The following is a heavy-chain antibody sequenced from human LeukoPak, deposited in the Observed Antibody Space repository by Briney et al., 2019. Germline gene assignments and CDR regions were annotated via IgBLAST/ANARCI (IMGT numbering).Heavy chain of an antibody. V-gene: IGHV3-48*01. J-gene: IGHJ4*02. Sequence: GGSLRLSCAVSGFPLSDAWMNWVRQAPGKGLEWVSYISSGSSTIYYADSVKGRFTISRDNAKNSLYLQMNSLRAEDTAVYYCARDRGSSGRNYFDYWGQGTLVTVSS. CDR2: ISSGSSTI. CDR3: ARDRGSSGRNYFDY. CDR1: GFPLSDAW. D-gene: IGHD6-19*01.